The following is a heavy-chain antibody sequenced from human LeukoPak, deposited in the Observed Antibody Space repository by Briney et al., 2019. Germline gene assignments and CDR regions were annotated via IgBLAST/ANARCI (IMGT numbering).Heavy chain of an antibody. J-gene: IGHJ1*01. CDR2: RYYSRST. Sequence: SETLSLTCSVSGGSISSYYWTWIRQPAGKGLEWIGYRYYSRSTTYNPSLKSRVTISVDTSKSQFSLKLISVTAADTAIYYCARVRGDFETDGGQGTLVTVSS. CDR3: ARVRGDFETD. D-gene: IGHD3-16*01. V-gene: IGHV4-59*01. CDR1: GGSISSYY.